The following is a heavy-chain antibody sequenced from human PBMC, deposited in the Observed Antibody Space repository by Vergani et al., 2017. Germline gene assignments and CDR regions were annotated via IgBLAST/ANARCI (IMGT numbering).Heavy chain of an antibody. J-gene: IGHJ3*02. V-gene: IGHV1-69*02. Sequence: QVQLVQSGAEVKKPGSSVKVSCKASGGTFSSYTISWVRQAPGQGLEWMGRIIPILGIANYAQKFQGRVTITADKSTSTAYMELSSLRSEDTAVYYCARADSGGQGRGDAFEMWGQGTMVTVSS. CDR2: IIPILGIA. CDR1: GGTFSSYT. CDR3: ARADSGGQGRGDAFEM. D-gene: IGHD1-26*01.